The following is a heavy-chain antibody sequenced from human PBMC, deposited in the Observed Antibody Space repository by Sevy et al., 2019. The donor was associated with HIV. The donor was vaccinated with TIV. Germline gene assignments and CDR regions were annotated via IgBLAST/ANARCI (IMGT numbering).Heavy chain of an antibody. CDR1: GYTFTSYG. V-gene: IGHV1-18*04. D-gene: IGHD3-22*01. CDR2: ISAYNGNT. CDR3: AREYYYDSSGYEFDY. Sequence: ASVKVSCKASGYTFTSYGISWVRQAPGQGLEWMGWISAYNGNTNYAQMLQGRVTMTTDTSTSTAYMELRSLRSDDTAVYYWAREYYYDSSGYEFDYWGQGTLVTVSS. J-gene: IGHJ4*02.